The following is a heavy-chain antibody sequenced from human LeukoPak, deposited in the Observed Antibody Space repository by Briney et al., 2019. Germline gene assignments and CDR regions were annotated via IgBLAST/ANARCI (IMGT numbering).Heavy chain of an antibody. CDR1: GFTFSSYA. J-gene: IGHJ4*02. CDR3: AKRNYGGKGYYFDY. CDR2: ISGSGGST. V-gene: IGHV3-23*01. D-gene: IGHD4-23*01. Sequence: GGSLRLSCAASGFTFSSYAMSWVRPAPGKGLQWVSAISGSGGSTYYADSVKGRFTISRDNSKNTLYLQMNSLRAEDTAVYYCAKRNYGGKGYYFDYWGQGTLVTVSS.